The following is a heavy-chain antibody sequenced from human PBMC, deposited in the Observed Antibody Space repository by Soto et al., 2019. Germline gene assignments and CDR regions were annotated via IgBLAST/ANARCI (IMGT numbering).Heavy chain of an antibody. CDR1: GFTFSSYA. V-gene: IGHV3-23*01. J-gene: IGHJ6*02. Sequence: GGSLRLSCAASGFTFSSYAMSWVRQAPWKGLEWVSAISGSGGSTYYADSVKGRFTISRDNSKNTLYLQMNSLRAEDTAVYYCAKEGYYYDSSGYNYYYYGMDVWGQGTTVTVSS. CDR2: ISGSGGST. CDR3: AKEGYYYDSSGYNYYYYGMDV. D-gene: IGHD3-22*01.